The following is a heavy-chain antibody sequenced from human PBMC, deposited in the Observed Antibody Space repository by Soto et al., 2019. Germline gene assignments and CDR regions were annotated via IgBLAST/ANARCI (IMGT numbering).Heavy chain of an antibody. V-gene: IGHV3-23*01. D-gene: IGHD6-13*01. CDR1: GFTFSSYA. Sequence: PGGSLRLSCAASGFTFSSYAMSWVRQAPGKGLEWVTAIRERSGSTYYADSVKGRFNISRDNSKNTLYLQMNSLRAEDTAVYYCAKDSSLLVRGSLRQQLVLPLLDYWGQGTLVTSPQ. J-gene: IGHJ4*02. CDR2: IRERSGST. CDR3: AKDSSLLVRGSLRQQLVLPLLDY.